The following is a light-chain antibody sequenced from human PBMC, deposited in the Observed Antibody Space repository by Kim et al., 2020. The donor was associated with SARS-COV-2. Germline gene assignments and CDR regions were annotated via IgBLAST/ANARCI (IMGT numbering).Light chain of an antibody. CDR1: SLRSYY. CDR2: GKN. CDR3: NSRDSSGIHWV. J-gene: IGLJ3*02. V-gene: IGLV3-19*01. Sequence: ALGQTGRITCQGDSLRSYYASWYQQKPGQAPVLVIYGKNNRPSGIPDRFSGSSSGNTASLTITGAQAEDEADYYCNSRDSSGIHWVFGGGTQLTVL.